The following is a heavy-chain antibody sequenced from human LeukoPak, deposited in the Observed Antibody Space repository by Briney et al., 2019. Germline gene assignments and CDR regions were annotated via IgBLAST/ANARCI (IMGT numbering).Heavy chain of an antibody. CDR1: GFTFSSYE. Sequence: GGSLRLSCAASGFTFSSYEMNWVRQAPGKGLEWVSYISSSGGTIYYADSVKGRFTISRDNAKNSLYLQMNSLRAEDTAVYYCARDGDYYGSGSYYSWFDPWGQGTLVTVSS. CDR2: ISSSGGTI. J-gene: IGHJ5*02. D-gene: IGHD3-10*01. CDR3: ARDGDYYGSGSYYSWFDP. V-gene: IGHV3-48*03.